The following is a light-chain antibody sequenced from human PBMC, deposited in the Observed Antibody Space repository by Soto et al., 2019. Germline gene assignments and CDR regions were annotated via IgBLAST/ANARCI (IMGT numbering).Light chain of an antibody. J-gene: IGLJ1*01. V-gene: IGLV2-14*01. CDR1: SSDVGGYNY. Sequence: QSALTQPASVSGSPGQSITISCTGTSSDVGGYNYVSWFQQHPGKAPKLMIYDVRNRPSGISNRFSGSKSGNTASLTISGLQAEDEADYFCNSYTSSSTYVFGTGTLLTVL. CDR2: DVR. CDR3: NSYTSSSTYV.